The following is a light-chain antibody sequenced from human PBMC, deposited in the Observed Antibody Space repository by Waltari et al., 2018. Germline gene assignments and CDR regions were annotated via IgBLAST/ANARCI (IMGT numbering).Light chain of an antibody. CDR2: AAS. Sequence: DIQMTQSPSSLSASVGDSVTITCRASQSISSYLNWYQQKPGKAPKLLIHAASSLQSGVPSRFSGSGSGTDFTLTISSLQPEDFATYYCQQSYSTPYTFGQGTKLEIK. J-gene: IGKJ2*01. V-gene: IGKV1-39*01. CDR1: QSISSY. CDR3: QQSYSTPYT.